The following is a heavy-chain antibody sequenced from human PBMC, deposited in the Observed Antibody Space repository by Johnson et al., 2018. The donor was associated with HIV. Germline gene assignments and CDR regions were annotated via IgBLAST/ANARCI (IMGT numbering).Heavy chain of an antibody. Sequence: VQLVESGGVVVQPGGSLRLSCAASGFTFTSYAMNWVRQAPGKGLEWVSAISGSGDTIYYADSVKGRFSISRDNSNNTLYLQMNSLKTEDTAVYYCTTDLSITMIVVAKGYAFDIWGQGTMVTVSS. J-gene: IGHJ3*02. CDR3: TTDLSITMIVVAKGYAFDI. CDR1: GFTFTSYA. V-gene: IGHV3-23*04. D-gene: IGHD3-22*01. CDR2: ISGSGDTI.